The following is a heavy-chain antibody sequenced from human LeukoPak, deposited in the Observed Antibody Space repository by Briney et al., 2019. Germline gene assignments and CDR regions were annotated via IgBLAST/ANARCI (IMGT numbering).Heavy chain of an antibody. V-gene: IGHV3-15*01. D-gene: IGHD3/OR15-3a*01. CDR1: GFTFSNAW. J-gene: IGHJ4*02. CDR2: IRSKTDGGTI. Sequence: PGGSLRLSCAASGFTFSNAWMSWVRQAPGMGLDWVGRIRSKTDGGTIDYAAPVKGRFVISRGDSRDTLYLQMNSLRIEDTAMYCCTTWTDLYDYWGQGILVTVSP. CDR3: TTWTDLYDY.